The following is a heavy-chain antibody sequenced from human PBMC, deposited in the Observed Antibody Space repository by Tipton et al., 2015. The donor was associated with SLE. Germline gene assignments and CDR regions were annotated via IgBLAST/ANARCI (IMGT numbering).Heavy chain of an antibody. CDR1: GYTFTSYY. V-gene: IGHV1-46*01. D-gene: IGHD5-18*01. CDR2: INPSGGST. Sequence: QLVQSGAEVKKPGASVKVSCKASGYTFTSYYMHWVRQAPGQGLEWMGIINPSGGSTSYAQKFQGRVTMTRDTSTSTVYMELSSLRSEDTAVYYCARDLDTAMPPFYMDVWGKGTTVTVSS. CDR3: ARDLDTAMPPFYMDV. J-gene: IGHJ6*03.